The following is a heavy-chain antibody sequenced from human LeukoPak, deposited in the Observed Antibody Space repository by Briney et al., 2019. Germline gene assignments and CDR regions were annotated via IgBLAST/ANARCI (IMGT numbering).Heavy chain of an antibody. CDR3: ARREDYYDSSGHVDY. CDR1: GGSISGYY. J-gene: IGHJ4*02. V-gene: IGHV4-39*07. CDR2: IYYSGST. Sequence: SETLSLTCTVSGGSISGYYWGWIRQPPGKGLEWIGSIYYSGSTYYNPSLKSRVTISVDTSKNQFSLKLSSVTAADTAVYYCARREDYYDSSGHVDYWGQGTLVTVSS. D-gene: IGHD3-22*01.